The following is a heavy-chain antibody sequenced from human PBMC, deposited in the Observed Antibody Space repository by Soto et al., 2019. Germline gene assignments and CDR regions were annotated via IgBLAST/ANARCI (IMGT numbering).Heavy chain of an antibody. CDR3: ARDLFWGSNWYYYMHF. Sequence: PGGSLRLSCATSGFILSDCAMNWVRQAPGKGLEWVSYISSSSSVIDYADSVKGRFTVSRDNARNSLYLQMNSLRAEDTAVYYCARDLFWGSNWYYYMHFSGTATSLTVFS. J-gene: IGHJ6*03. D-gene: IGHD7-27*01. V-gene: IGHV3-48*01. CDR1: GFILSDCA. CDR2: ISSSSSVI.